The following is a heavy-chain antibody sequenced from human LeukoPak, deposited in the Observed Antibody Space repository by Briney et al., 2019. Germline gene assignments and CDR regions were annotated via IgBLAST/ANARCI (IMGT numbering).Heavy chain of an antibody. CDR3: AKGVLRYFDY. J-gene: IGHJ4*02. CDR2: ISGSGGST. D-gene: IGHD3-9*01. CDR1: GFTFSSYA. V-gene: IGHV3-23*01. Sequence: GGSLRLSCAASGFTFSSYAMSWVRQAPGKGLEWVSAISGSGGSTYYADSVRGRFTISRHNSKNTLYLQMNSLRAEDTAVYYCAKGVLRYFDYWGQGTLVTVSS.